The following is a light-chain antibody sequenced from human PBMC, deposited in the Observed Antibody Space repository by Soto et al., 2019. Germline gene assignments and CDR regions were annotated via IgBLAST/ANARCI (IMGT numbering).Light chain of an antibody. CDR1: QSVSSN. Sequence: EIVRTQSPATLSVSPGERATLSCRASQSVSSNLAWYQQKPGQAPRLLIYGASTRATGIPARFSGSGSGTEFTLNISSLQSEDFAVYYCQQYNNWPRTFGQGTKVAIK. V-gene: IGKV3-15*01. J-gene: IGKJ1*01. CDR2: GAS. CDR3: QQYNNWPRT.